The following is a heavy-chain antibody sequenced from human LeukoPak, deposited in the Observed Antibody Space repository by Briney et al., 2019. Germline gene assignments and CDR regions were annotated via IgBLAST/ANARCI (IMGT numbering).Heavy chain of an antibody. D-gene: IGHD1-7*01. V-gene: IGHV1-8*01. Sequence: GASVKVSCKASGYTFTSYDINWVRQAAGQGLEWMGWMNPNSGNTGYAQKFQGRVTMTRNTSISTAYMELSSLRSEDTAVYYCARGGRADNWNSYNWFDPWGQGTLVTVSS. CDR3: ARGGRADNWNSYNWFDP. CDR1: GYTFTSYD. J-gene: IGHJ5*02. CDR2: MNPNSGNT.